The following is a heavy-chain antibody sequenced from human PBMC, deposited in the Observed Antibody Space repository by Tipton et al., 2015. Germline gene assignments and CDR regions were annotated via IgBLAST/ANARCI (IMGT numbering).Heavy chain of an antibody. CDR3: ARGVYYDLDV. J-gene: IGHJ6*02. CDR2: IFFSGTT. V-gene: IGHV4-61*01. Sequence: TLSLTCTVSGGSINNDRHYWSWIRQPPGKGLEWIGYIFFSGTTNYNPSLKSRVTISLDTSKNQFSLELRSVTAADTAVYYCARGVYYDLDVWGQGTTVTVAS. CDR1: GGSINNDRHY.